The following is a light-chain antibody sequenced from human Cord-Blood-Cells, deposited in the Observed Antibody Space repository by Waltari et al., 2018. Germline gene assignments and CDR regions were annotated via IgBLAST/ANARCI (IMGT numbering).Light chain of an antibody. Sequence: QPALTPPASVSGSPGQSITIPCTGTSSDVGGYNYVSCYQQHPGKAPTLMIYDVINRPSGVSNRFSGSKSGNTASLTISGLQAEDEADYYCSSYTSSSTVVFGGGTKLTVL. CDR2: DVI. V-gene: IGLV2-14*01. CDR3: SSYTSSSTVV. CDR1: SSDVGGYNY. J-gene: IGLJ2*01.